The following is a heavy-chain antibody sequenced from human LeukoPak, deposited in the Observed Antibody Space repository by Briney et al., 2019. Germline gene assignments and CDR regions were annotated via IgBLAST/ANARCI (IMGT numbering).Heavy chain of an antibody. CDR1: GFTVTNFA. J-gene: IGHJ4*02. CDR2: IDGDADGT. CDR3: VHPTGEGWFYFPY. V-gene: IGHV3-23*01. D-gene: IGHD7-27*01. Sequence: PGGSLRLSCAASGFTVTNFAIAWVRQAPGKGLEWVAAIDGDADGTTYPDRVRGRFFLSRDSSKNTLYLQMNVLTVEDTAVYHCVHPTGEGWFYFPYWGQGTPVTVSS.